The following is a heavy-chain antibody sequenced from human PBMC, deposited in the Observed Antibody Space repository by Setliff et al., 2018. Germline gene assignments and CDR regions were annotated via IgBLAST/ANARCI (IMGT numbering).Heavy chain of an antibody. D-gene: IGHD3-3*01. Sequence: PSETLSLTCTVSGGPISSYFWSWIRQPPGKGLEWIGRIYTTWSTNYNPSLRSRVSISLDTSKSQFFLKLNSVTAADTAVYYCARMTGFLYMDVWGKGTPVTVSS. CDR3: ARMTGFLYMDV. V-gene: IGHV4-4*08. CDR2: IYTTWST. CDR1: GGPISSYF. J-gene: IGHJ6*03.